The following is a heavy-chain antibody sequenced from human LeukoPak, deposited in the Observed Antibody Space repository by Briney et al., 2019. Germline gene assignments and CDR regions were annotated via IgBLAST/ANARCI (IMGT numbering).Heavy chain of an antibody. D-gene: IGHD3-22*01. V-gene: IGHV5-51*01. CDR2: IYPGDSTT. CDR3: ARSKREDYYTQSFDY. J-gene: IGHJ4*02. Sequence: GESLKISCKGSGYSFTSYWIAWVRQMPGKGLEYMGIIYPGDSTTRYSPSFQGQGTISADMSMSTTYLQWRSLKTSDTAMYYCARSKREDYYTQSFDYWGLGTLVTVSS. CDR1: GYSFTSYW.